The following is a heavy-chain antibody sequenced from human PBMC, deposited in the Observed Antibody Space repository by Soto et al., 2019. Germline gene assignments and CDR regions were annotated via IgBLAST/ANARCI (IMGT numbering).Heavy chain of an antibody. CDR2: FDPEDGET. Sequence: ASVKVSCKVSGYTLTELSMHWVRQAPGKGLEWMGGFDPEDGETIYAQKFQGRVTMTEDTSTDTAYMELSSLRSEDTAVYYCERDPQEISGSYPNGAYYFDYWGQGTLVTVSS. J-gene: IGHJ4*02. CDR1: GYTLTELS. CDR3: ERDPQEISGSYPNGAYYFDY. D-gene: IGHD3-10*01. V-gene: IGHV1-24*01.